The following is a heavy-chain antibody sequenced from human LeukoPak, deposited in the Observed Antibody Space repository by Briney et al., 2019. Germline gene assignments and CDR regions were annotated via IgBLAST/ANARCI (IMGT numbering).Heavy chain of an antibody. CDR3: ARGLTDSSGWYYAFDI. V-gene: IGHV3-33*01. CDR1: GYTFTGYY. CDR2: IWYDGSNK. Sequence: SCKASGYTFTGYYMHWVRQAPGKGLEWVAVIWYDGSNKYYADSVKGRFTISRDNSKNTLYLQMNSLRAEDTAVYYCARGLTDSSGWYYAFDIWGQGTMVTVSS. D-gene: IGHD6-13*01. J-gene: IGHJ3*02.